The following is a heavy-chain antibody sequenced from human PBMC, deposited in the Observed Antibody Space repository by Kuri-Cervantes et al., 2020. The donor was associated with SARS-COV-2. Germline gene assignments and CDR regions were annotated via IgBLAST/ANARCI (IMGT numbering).Heavy chain of an antibody. V-gene: IGHV1-18*01. J-gene: IGHJ4*02. Sequence: ASVKVSCKASGYTFTSYGISWVRQAPGQGLEWMGWISAYNGNTNYAQKLQGRVTMTTDTSTSTAYMELSSLRSEDTAVYYCARVPSRSSSSKGTYYFDYWGQGSLVTVSS. CDR3: ARVPSRSSSSKGTYYFDY. CDR1: GYTFTSYG. D-gene: IGHD6-6*01. CDR2: ISAYNGNT.